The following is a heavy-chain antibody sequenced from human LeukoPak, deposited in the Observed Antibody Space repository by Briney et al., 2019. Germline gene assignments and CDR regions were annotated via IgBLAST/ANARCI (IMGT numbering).Heavy chain of an antibody. CDR1: GFTFSSYA. J-gene: IGHJ4*02. V-gene: IGHV3-30*04. CDR2: ISYDGSHK. Sequence: TGGSLRLSCAASGFTFSSYAMHWVRQAPGKGLEWVALISYDGSHKYYADSVKGRFTISRDNSKNTLYLQMNSLRAEDTAVYYCAKGYYASGSYGWFDYWGQGTLVTVSS. D-gene: IGHD3-10*01. CDR3: AKGYYASGSYGWFDY.